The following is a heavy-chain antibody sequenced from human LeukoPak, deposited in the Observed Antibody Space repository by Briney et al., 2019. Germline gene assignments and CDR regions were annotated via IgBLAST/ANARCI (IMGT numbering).Heavy chain of an antibody. D-gene: IGHD3-22*01. Sequence: GGSLRLSCAASGFTFSSYGMHWVRQAPGKGLEWVAVISYDGSNKYYADSVKGRFTISRDNSKNTLYLQMNSLRAEDTAVYYCAKDGGSGSDSFDYWGQGTLVTVSS. V-gene: IGHV3-30*18. CDR3: AKDGGSGSDSFDY. CDR2: ISYDGSNK. CDR1: GFTFSSYG. J-gene: IGHJ4*02.